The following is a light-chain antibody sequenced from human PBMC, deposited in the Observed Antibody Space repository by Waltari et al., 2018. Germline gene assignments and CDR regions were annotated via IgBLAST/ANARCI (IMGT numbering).Light chain of an antibody. J-gene: IGKJ2*01. Sequence: EIVLTQSPGTLSLSLGERATLSCRASQSVSSSYLAWYQQKPGQAPRLLIYGASSRATGIPDRFSGSGSGTDFTLTISRLEPEDCAVYYCQQYGSSPPYTFGQGTKLEIK. CDR2: GAS. V-gene: IGKV3-20*01. CDR3: QQYGSSPPYT. CDR1: QSVSSSY.